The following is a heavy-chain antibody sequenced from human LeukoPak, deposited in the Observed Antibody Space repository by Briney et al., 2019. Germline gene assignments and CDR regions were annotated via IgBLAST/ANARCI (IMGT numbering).Heavy chain of an antibody. V-gene: IGHV3-30*02. CDR3: ALSGSYAYYYMDV. D-gene: IGHD1-26*01. Sequence: PGGSLRLSCAASGFTFSSYGMHWVRQAPGKGLEWVAFIRYDGSNKYYADSVKGRFTISRDNSKNTLYLQMNSLRAEDTAVYYCALSGSYAYYYMDVWGKGTTVTVSS. J-gene: IGHJ6*03. CDR1: GFTFSSYG. CDR2: IRYDGSNK.